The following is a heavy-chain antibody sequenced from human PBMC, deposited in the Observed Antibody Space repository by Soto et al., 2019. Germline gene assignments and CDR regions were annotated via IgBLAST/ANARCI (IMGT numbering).Heavy chain of an antibody. CDR3: ARQAYDILTGYYLRYFDY. D-gene: IGHD3-9*01. Sequence: QVQLVESGGGVVQPGRSLRLSCAASGFTFSSYAMHWVRQAPGKGLEWVAVISYDGSNKYYADSVKGRFTISRDNSKNTLYLHMNSLRAEDTAVYYCARQAYDILTGYYLRYFDYWGQGTLVTVSS. CDR2: ISYDGSNK. V-gene: IGHV3-30-3*01. CDR1: GFTFSSYA. J-gene: IGHJ4*02.